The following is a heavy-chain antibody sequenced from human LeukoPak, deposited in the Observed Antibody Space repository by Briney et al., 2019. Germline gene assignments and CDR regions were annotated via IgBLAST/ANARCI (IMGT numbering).Heavy chain of an antibody. J-gene: IGHJ4*02. Sequence: ASVKVSCKASGGTFSSYAISWVRQAPGQGLEWMGGIIPIFGTANYAQKFQGRVAIIADESTSTAYMELSSLRSEDTAVYYCAVAYCGGDCIYYFDYWGQGTQVTVSS. V-gene: IGHV1-69*13. D-gene: IGHD2-21*02. CDR1: GGTFSSYA. CDR3: AVAYCGGDCIYYFDY. CDR2: IIPIFGTA.